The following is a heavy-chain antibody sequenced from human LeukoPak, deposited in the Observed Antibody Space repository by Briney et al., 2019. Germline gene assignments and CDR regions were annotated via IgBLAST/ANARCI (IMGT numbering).Heavy chain of an antibody. D-gene: IGHD4-23*01. CDR2: ISSSSSYI. CDR1: GFTVSGYS. Sequence: GGSLRLSCAVSGFTVSGYSMNWVRQAPGKGLEWVSSISSSSSYIYYADSVKGRFTFSRDNDKNSLYLQMNSVRAEEPAVYYCARETSYGGNFFDYWGQGTLVTVST. CDR3: ARETSYGGNFFDY. J-gene: IGHJ4*02. V-gene: IGHV3-21*01.